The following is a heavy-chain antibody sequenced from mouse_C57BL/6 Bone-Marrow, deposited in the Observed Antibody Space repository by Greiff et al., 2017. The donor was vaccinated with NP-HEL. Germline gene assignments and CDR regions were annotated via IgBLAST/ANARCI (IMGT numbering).Heavy chain of an antibody. CDR2: IDPENGDT. D-gene: IGHD3-2*02. V-gene: IGHV14-4*01. J-gene: IGHJ3*01. CDR3: TTLWTAQASFAY. Sequence: EVQLQQSGAELVRPGASVKLSCTASGFNIKDDYMHWVKQRPEQGLEWIGWIDPENGDTEYASKFQGKATITADTSSNTAYLQLSSLTSEDTAVYYCTTLWTAQASFAYWGQGTLVTVSA. CDR1: GFNIKDDY.